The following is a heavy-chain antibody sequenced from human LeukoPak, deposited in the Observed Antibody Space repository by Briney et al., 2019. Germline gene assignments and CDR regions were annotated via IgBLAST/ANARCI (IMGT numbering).Heavy chain of an antibody. CDR3: ARGQGGYCSSTSCLHYRKMTTVTTTWFDP. V-gene: IGHV4-59*12. J-gene: IGHJ5*02. CDR1: GGSISSYY. D-gene: IGHD2-2*01. Sequence: SETLSLTCTVSGGSISSYYWSWIRQPLGKGLEWIGYIYYSGTTNYNPSLKSRVTISVDTSKNQFSLKLSSVTAADTAVYYCARGQGGYCSSTSCLHYRKMTTVTTTWFDPWGQGTLVTVSS. CDR2: IYYSGTT.